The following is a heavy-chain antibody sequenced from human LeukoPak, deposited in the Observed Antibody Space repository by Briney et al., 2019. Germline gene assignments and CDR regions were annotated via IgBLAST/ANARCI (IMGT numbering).Heavy chain of an antibody. CDR3: ARRYYDFWSGPYYMDV. J-gene: IGHJ6*03. V-gene: IGHV4-34*01. CDR1: GGSFSGYY. Sequence: PSETLSLTCAVYGGSFSGYYWSWIRQPPGKGLEWIGEINHSGSTNYNPSLKSRVTISVDTSKNQFSLKLSSVTAADTAVYYCARRYYDFWSGPYYMDVWGKGTTVTVSS. CDR2: INHSGST. D-gene: IGHD3-3*01.